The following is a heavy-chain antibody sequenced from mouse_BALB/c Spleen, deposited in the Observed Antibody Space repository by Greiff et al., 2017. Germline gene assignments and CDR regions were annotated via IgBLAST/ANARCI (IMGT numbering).Heavy chain of an antibody. CDR3: TRGGALRDYAMDY. CDR2: IRLKSNNYAT. J-gene: IGHJ4*01. D-gene: IGHD1-1*01. V-gene: IGHV6-6*02. Sequence: EVKVEESGGGLVQPGGSMKLSCVASGFTFSNYWMNWVRQSPEKGLEWVAEIRLKSNNYATHYAESVKGRFTISRDDSKSSVYLQMNNLRAEDTGIYYCTRGGALRDYAMDYWGQGTSVTVSS. CDR1: GFTFSNYW.